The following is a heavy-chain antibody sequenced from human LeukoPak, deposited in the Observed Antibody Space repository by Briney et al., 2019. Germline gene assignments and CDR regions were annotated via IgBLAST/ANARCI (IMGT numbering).Heavy chain of an antibody. Sequence: GGSLRLSCAASGFTVSSNYMSWVRQAAGKGLEWGSVIYSGGSTYYADSVKGRFTISRDNSKNTLYHQMNSLRAEDTAVYYCARGGIYGDHVFDYWGQGTLVTVSS. J-gene: IGHJ4*02. CDR3: ARGGIYGDHVFDY. CDR2: IYSGGST. CDR1: GFTVSSNY. D-gene: IGHD4-17*01. V-gene: IGHV3-53*01.